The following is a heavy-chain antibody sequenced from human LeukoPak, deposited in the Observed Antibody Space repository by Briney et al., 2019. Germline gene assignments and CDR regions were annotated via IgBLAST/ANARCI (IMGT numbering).Heavy chain of an antibody. Sequence: GGSLRLSCSASGFTFSTYWMSWVRQAPGKGLEWVSGISGSGGSTYYADSAKGRFTISRDNSKNTLYLQMNSLRAEDTAVYYCAKFASTSCCQSAFDIWGQGTMVTVSS. D-gene: IGHD2-2*01. CDR2: ISGSGGST. J-gene: IGHJ3*02. CDR3: AKFASTSCCQSAFDI. CDR1: GFTFSTYW. V-gene: IGHV3-23*01.